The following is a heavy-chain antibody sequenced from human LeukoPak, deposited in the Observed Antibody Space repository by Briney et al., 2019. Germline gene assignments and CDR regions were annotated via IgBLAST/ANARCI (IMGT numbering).Heavy chain of an antibody. J-gene: IGHJ4*02. D-gene: IGHD5-12*01. CDR2: IKPDGSDK. CDR3: ARILATFTTWDY. CDR1: GFTFSNHW. Sequence: GGSLRLSCAASGFTFSNHWMSWVRQAPGKGLEWVASIKPDGSDKYYVDSVKGRFTISRDNAKNSLSLQMNSLRAEDTAVYYCARILATFTTWDYWGQGTLVIVSS. V-gene: IGHV3-7*01.